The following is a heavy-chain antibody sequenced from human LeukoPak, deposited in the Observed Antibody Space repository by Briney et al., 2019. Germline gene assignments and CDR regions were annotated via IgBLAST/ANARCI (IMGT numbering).Heavy chain of an antibody. CDR1: GYTLTELS. CDR3: ATDQKRPNYYDSSGLFVWFDP. Sequence: ASVKVSCKVSGYTLTELSMHWVRQAPGKGLEWMGGFDPEDGETIYAQKFQGRVTMTEDTSTDTAYMELSSLRSEDTAVYYCATDQKRPNYYDSSGLFVWFDPWGQGTLVTVSS. J-gene: IGHJ5*02. CDR2: FDPEDGET. D-gene: IGHD3-22*01. V-gene: IGHV1-24*01.